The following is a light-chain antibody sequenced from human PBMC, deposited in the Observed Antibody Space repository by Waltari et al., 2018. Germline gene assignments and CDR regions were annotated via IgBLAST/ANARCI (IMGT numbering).Light chain of an antibody. J-gene: IGKJ1*01. CDR3: QHFITYPRT. Sequence: DIQMTQSSSTLSASVGDRVTITCRASQSISPWLAWYQQKPGKAPKLLISKASSLESGVPSRFSGSGSGTLFTLTISSLQSDDFATYYCQHFITYPRTFGQGTKVEIK. V-gene: IGKV1-5*03. CDR2: KAS. CDR1: QSISPW.